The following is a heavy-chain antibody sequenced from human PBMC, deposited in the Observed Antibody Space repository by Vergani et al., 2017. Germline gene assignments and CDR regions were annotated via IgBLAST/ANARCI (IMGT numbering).Heavy chain of an antibody. D-gene: IGHD3-10*01. CDR2: FDPDDGET. V-gene: IGHV1-24*01. CDR3: ATGQGKLWFGTHFFDY. Sequence: QVQLVQSGAEVKKPGASVKVSCKVSGYTLTELSMHWVRQAPGKGLEWMGGFDPDDGETMYAQKFQGRVTMTEDTSTDTAYMELSSLRSEDTAVYYCATGQGKLWFGTHFFDYWGQGTLVTVSS. J-gene: IGHJ4*02. CDR1: GYTLTELS.